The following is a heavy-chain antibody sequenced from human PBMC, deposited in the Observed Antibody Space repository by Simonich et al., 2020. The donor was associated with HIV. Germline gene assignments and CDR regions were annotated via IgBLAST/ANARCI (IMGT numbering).Heavy chain of an antibody. Sequence: QVQLVQSGAEVKKPGASVKVSCKASGYTFTSYGISWVRQAPGQGLEWMGWISAYNGNTNYAPKLQGRGTMTTDPSTSTAYMELRRLRSDDTAVYYCARPSFYSSSSPYYYYGMDVWGQGTTVTVSS. J-gene: IGHJ6*02. CDR2: ISAYNGNT. V-gene: IGHV1-18*01. CDR1: GYTFTSYG. CDR3: ARPSFYSSSSPYYYYGMDV. D-gene: IGHD6-6*01.